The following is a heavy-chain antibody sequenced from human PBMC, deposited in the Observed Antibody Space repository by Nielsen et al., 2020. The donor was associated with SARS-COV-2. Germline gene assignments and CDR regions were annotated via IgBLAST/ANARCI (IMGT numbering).Heavy chain of an antibody. CDR2: INHSGST. Sequence: SETLSLTCTVSGGSISSGDYYWGWIRQPPGKGLEWIGEINHSGSTNYNPSLKSRVTISVDTSKNQFSLKLSSVTAADTAVYYCARRNGSGYYRQFDYWGQGTLVTVSS. V-gene: IGHV4-39*07. CDR3: ARRNGSGYYRQFDY. D-gene: IGHD3-22*01. CDR1: GGSISSGDYY. J-gene: IGHJ4*02.